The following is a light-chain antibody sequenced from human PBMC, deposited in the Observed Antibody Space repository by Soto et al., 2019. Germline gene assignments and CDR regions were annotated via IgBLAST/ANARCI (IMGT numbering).Light chain of an antibody. CDR1: QSLVYSDGKIY. CDR3: MQGTHWPPYT. Sequence: DVVMTQSPLSLPVTLGQPASISCRSSQSLVYSDGKIYLNWFQQRPGQSPRRLIYNVSNRDSGVPARFSGSGSGTDFTLTISRVEAEDVAVYYCMQGTHWPPYTFGQGTKLEIK. J-gene: IGKJ2*01. CDR2: NVS. V-gene: IGKV2-30*01.